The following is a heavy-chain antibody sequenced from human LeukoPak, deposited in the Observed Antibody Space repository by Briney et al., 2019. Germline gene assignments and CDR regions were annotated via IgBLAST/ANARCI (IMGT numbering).Heavy chain of an antibody. CDR2: IIPIFGTA. V-gene: IGHV1-69*06. D-gene: IGHD5-18*01. CDR3: ARDPPGEGAAMVYPFFDY. J-gene: IGHJ4*02. Sequence: GSSVKVSCKASGGTFSSYAISWVRQAPGQGLEWMGGIIPIFGTANYAQKFQGRVTITADKSTSTAYMELSSLRSEDTAVYYCARDPPGEGAAMVYPFFDYWGQGTLVTVSS. CDR1: GGTFSSYA.